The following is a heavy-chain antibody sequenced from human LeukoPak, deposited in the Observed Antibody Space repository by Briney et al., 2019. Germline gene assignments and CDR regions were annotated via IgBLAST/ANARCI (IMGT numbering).Heavy chain of an antibody. CDR1: GGSISSSSYY. J-gene: IGHJ3*02. CDR2: IYYSGST. D-gene: IGHD3-3*01. CDR3: ARVALWSGYINDNAFDI. V-gene: IGHV4-61*05. Sequence: KSSETLSLTCTVSGGSISSSSYYWVWIRQPLGKGLEWIGYIYYSGSTNYNPSLKSRVTISVDTSKNQFSLKLSSVTAADTAVYYCARVALWSGYINDNAFDIWGQGTMVTVSS.